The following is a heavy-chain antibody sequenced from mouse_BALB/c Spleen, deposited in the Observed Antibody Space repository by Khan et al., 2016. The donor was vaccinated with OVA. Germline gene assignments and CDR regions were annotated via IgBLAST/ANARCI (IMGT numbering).Heavy chain of an antibody. D-gene: IGHD2-3*01. J-gene: IGHJ1*01. CDR3: ARPSYDPRDFEV. CDR2: IAPANGNT. CDR1: GFNIKDTY. Sequence: VQLQQSGAELVKPGASVKLSCTASGFNIKDTYLHWVKQRPERGLEWIGRIAPANGNTQYDPKFQGKATITSDTSSNPSYLQLNSLTSEDTAVYYCARPSYDPRDFEVWGAGTTVTVSS. V-gene: IGHV14-3*02.